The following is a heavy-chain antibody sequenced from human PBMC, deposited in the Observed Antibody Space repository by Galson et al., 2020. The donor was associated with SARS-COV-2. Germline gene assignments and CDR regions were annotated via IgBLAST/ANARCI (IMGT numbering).Heavy chain of an antibody. Sequence: ASVKVSCKASGYTFTNYYIHWVRQAPGQGLEWMGRINPNSGVTEYAQKFQGRVPMTRDTSINTAYVELSRLISDDTAIYYCTSLRDYHILTGYYGGDAFDIWGQGAMVTVSS. CDR2: INPNSGVT. CDR1: GYTFTNYY. CDR3: TSLRDYHILTGYYGGDAFDI. D-gene: IGHD3-9*01. J-gene: IGHJ3*02. V-gene: IGHV1-2*06.